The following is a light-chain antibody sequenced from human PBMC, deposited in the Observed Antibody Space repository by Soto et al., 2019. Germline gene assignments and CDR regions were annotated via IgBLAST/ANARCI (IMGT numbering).Light chain of an antibody. Sequence: QSALTQPPSASGAPGQSVTISCTGSSSDVGGYNDVSWYQQYPGTAPKLMIYEVSKRPSGVPDRFSGSKSGNTASLTVSGLQAEDEAYYYCCSYAGINDYVFGTGTKLTVL. V-gene: IGLV2-8*01. CDR3: CSYAGINDYV. CDR2: EVS. J-gene: IGLJ1*01. CDR1: SSDVGGYND.